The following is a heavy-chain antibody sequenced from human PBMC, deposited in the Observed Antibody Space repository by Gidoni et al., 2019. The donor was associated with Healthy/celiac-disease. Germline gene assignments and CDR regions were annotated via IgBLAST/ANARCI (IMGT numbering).Heavy chain of an antibody. CDR2: IGYDGSNK. CDR3: ARETATGTKNYFDY. D-gene: IGHD1-1*01. Sequence: QVQLVESGGGVVQPGRSLRLYCAASGFTFISYGMHWVRQAPGKGLEGLAVIGYDGSNKYYADSVKGRFTISRDNSKNTLYLQMNSLRAEDTAVYYCARETATGTKNYFDYWGQGTLVTVSS. V-gene: IGHV3-33*01. J-gene: IGHJ4*02. CDR1: GFTFISYG.